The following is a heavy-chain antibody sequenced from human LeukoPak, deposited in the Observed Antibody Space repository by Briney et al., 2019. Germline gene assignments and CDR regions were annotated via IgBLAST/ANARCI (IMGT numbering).Heavy chain of an antibody. J-gene: IGHJ6*04. V-gene: IGHV4-59*01. Sequence: SETLSLTCTVSGGSISSYYWSWIRQPPGKGLEWIGYIYYSGSTNYNPSLKSRVTISVDTSKNQFSLKLSSVTAADTAVYYCARTIWFGELPYYYGMDVWGKGTTVTVSS. CDR1: GGSISSYY. CDR3: ARTIWFGELPYYYGMDV. D-gene: IGHD3-10*01. CDR2: IYYSGST.